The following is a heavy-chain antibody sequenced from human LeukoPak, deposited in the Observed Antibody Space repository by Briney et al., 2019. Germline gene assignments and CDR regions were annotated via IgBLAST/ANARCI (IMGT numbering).Heavy chain of an antibody. J-gene: IGHJ4*02. CDR2: IWYDGSNK. V-gene: IGHV3-33*01. D-gene: IGHD2/OR15-2a*01. CDR1: GFTFSSYG. Sequence: GGSLRLSCAASGFTFSSYGMHWVRQAPGKGLEWVALIWYDGSNKYYADSVKGRFTISRDNARNTLYLQMNTLRAEDTAVYYCTRDFYGIDSWGQGTLVTVSS. CDR3: TRDFYGIDS.